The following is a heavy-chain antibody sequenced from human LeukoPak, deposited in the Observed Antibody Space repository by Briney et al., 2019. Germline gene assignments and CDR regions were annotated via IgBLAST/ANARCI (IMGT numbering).Heavy chain of an antibody. D-gene: IGHD5-18*01. CDR2: ISGSSSYI. Sequence: PGGSLRLSCAASVFTFSSYSMNWVRQAPGKGLEWVSAISGSSSYIYYADSVKGRFTISRDNAKNSLYLQMNSLRVEDTAVYYCVRADAKKTAMVDYWGRGTLVAVSS. CDR1: VFTFSSYS. CDR3: VRADAKKTAMVDY. V-gene: IGHV3-21*01. J-gene: IGHJ4*02.